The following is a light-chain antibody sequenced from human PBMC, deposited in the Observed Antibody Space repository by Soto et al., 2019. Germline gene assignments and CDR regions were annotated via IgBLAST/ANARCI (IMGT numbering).Light chain of an antibody. CDR3: RSYAGNYRCYV. CDR1: SSDVGAYKY. CDR2: DVS. V-gene: IGLV2-11*01. J-gene: IGLJ1*01. Sequence: QSSLTQPRSVSRSPGQSFTISCTGTSSDVGAYKYVSWYRRHPGKAPKLMIYDVSKRPSGVPDRFSGSKSGNTASLTISGLQAEDEPDSYCRSYAGNYRCYVFGTGTQVTV.